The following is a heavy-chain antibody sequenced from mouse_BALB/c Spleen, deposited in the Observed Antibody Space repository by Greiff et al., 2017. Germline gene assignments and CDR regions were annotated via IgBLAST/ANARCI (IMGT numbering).Heavy chain of an antibody. CDR3: ARGGYYGSSYDYFDY. V-gene: IGHV5-6-5*01. CDR1: GFTFSSYA. D-gene: IGHD1-1*01. J-gene: IGHJ2*01. CDR2: ISSGGST. Sequence: EVHLVESGGGLVKPGGSLKLSCAASGFTFSSYAMSWVRQTPEKRLEWVASISSGGSTYYPDSVKGRFTISRDNARNILYLQMSSLRSEDTAMYYCARGGYYGSSYDYFDYWGQGTTLTVSS.